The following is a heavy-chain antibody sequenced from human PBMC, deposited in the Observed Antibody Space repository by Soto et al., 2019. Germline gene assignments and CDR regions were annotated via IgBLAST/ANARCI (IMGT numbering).Heavy chain of an antibody. CDR2: IVVGSGNT. J-gene: IGHJ6*02. V-gene: IGHV1-58*01. D-gene: IGHD6-19*01. Sequence: VKVSGKASGFTFTISVVQRVRQARGQRLEWIGWIVVGSGNTNYAQKFQERVTITRDMSTSTAYMELSSLRSEDTAVYYCAAGAVAGHYYYYGMDVWGQGTTVT. CDR1: GFTFTISV. CDR3: AAGAVAGHYYYYGMDV.